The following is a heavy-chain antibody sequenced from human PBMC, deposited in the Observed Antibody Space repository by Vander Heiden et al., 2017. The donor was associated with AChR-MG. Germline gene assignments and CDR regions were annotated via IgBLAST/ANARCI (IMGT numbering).Heavy chain of an antibody. D-gene: IGHD5-12*01. CDR1: GFTFSSYG. V-gene: IGHV3-30*18. J-gene: IGHJ6*02. CDR2: ISYDGSNK. Sequence: QVQLVESGGGVVQPGRSLRLSCAASGFTFSSYGMHWVRQAPGKGLEWVAVISYDGSNKYYADSVKGRFTISRDNSKNTRDLQMNSMRAEETAVYYCAKDGGDSGNYYYGMDVWGQGTTVTVSS. CDR3: AKDGGDSGNYYYGMDV.